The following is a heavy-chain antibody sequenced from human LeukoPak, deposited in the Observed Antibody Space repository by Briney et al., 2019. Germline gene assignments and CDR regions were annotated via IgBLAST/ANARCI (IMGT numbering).Heavy chain of an antibody. CDR1: GFTVNNYA. Sequence: PGGSLRLSCSAYGFTVNNYAMHCVRQAPGKGLEYVSSISNFGGTTYYADSVKGRFTISRDNSMHTLYLQMSSLTVDDTAVYYYVNLGGYGYWGQGTLVTVSS. CDR3: VNLGGYGY. CDR2: ISNFGGTT. J-gene: IGHJ4*02. D-gene: IGHD3-16*01. V-gene: IGHV3-64D*08.